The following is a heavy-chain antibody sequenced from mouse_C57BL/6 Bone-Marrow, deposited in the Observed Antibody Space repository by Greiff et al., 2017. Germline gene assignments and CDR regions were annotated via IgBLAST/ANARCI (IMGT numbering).Heavy chain of an antibody. CDR3: AFYYYGSHDY. D-gene: IGHD1-1*01. CDR1: GFNIKDYY. Sequence: SGAELVKPGASVKLSCTASGFNIKDYYMHWVKQRTEQGLEWIGRIDPEDGETKYASKFQGKATITADTSSNTAYLQLSSLTSEDTAVYYCAFYYYGSHDYWGQGTTLTVSS. CDR2: IDPEDGET. J-gene: IGHJ2*01. V-gene: IGHV14-2*01.